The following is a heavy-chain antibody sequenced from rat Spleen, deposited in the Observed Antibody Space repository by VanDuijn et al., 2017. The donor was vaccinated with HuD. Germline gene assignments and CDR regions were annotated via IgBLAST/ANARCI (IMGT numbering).Heavy chain of an antibody. CDR3: TRSYGGYSQHWFAY. CDR2: IWSTGGT. Sequence: QVQLKESGPGLVQPAQTLSLTCTVAGFSLTSYNVHWVRQPPGKGLEWMGSIWSTGGTHYNSALKSRLSISRDTSKSQVFLKMNSLQTEDTAIYFCTRSYGGYSQHWFAYWGQGTLVTVSS. CDR1: GFSLTSYN. V-gene: IGHV2-41*01. J-gene: IGHJ3*01. D-gene: IGHD1-11*01.